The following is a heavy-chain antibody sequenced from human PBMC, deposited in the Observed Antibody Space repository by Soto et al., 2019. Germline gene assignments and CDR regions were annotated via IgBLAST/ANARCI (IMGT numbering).Heavy chain of an antibody. CDR2: IFYTGVT. D-gene: IGHD3-22*01. V-gene: IGHV4-61*03. J-gene: IGHJ2*01. CDR3: VRVLDSSWYADL. Sequence: WLWIRQAPGTGLEYIGYIFYTGVTNYNPSLSSRVTISLDTSKNHFSLKLNSMTAADTAVYYCVRVLDSSWYADLWGRGTLVTVSS.